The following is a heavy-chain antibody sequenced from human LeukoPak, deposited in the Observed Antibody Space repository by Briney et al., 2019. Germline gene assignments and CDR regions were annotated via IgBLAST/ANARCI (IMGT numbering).Heavy chain of an antibody. D-gene: IGHD3-16*01. Sequence: WVSYISSSGSTIYSADSVKGRFTISRDNARNSLYLQMNSLRAEDTAVYYCARDGGGFDYWGQGTLVTVSS. CDR2: ISSSGSTI. J-gene: IGHJ4*02. CDR3: ARDGGGFDY. V-gene: IGHV3-48*03.